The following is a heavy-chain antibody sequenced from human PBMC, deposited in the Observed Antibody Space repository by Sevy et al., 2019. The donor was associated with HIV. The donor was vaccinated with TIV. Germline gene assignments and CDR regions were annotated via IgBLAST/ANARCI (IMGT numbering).Heavy chain of an antibody. Sequence: ASVKVSCKASGDTFTNNYIHWVRQAPGQGLEWMGMVDPSDGNTTYAQKFQGRVTMTRDTSTSILYMDLSSLRSEDTAVYYCLRADPYQRFDSWGQGTLVTVSS. CDR2: VDPSDGNT. CDR1: GDTFTNNY. J-gene: IGHJ4*02. CDR3: LRADPYQRFDS. D-gene: IGHD2-2*01. V-gene: IGHV1-46*01.